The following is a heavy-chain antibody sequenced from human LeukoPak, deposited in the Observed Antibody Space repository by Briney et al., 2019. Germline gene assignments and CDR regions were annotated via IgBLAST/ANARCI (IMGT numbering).Heavy chain of an antibody. Sequence: GGSLRLSCAASGFTFSSYSMNWVRQAPGKGLEWVSSISSSSSYIYYADSVKGRFTISRDNAKNTLYLQMNSLRAEDTAVYYCARERPYYDSSGYWYYFDYWGQGTLVTVSS. J-gene: IGHJ4*02. CDR1: GFTFSSYS. CDR3: ARERPYYDSSGYWYYFDY. V-gene: IGHV3-21*01. D-gene: IGHD3-22*01. CDR2: ISSSSSYI.